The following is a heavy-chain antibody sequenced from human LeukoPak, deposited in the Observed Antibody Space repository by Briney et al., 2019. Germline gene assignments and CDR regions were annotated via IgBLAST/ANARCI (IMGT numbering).Heavy chain of an antibody. CDR1: GFSFSNYA. CDR3: ARSWIQLWFFDY. Sequence: PGGSLRLSCAASGFSFSNYAVSWVRQAPGKGLEWVSSTNNGGSSTHYADSVKGRFTISRDNSKNTLYLQMNSLRAEDTAVYYCARSWIQLWFFDYWGQGTLVTVSS. D-gene: IGHD5-18*01. V-gene: IGHV3-23*01. CDR2: TNNGGSST. J-gene: IGHJ4*02.